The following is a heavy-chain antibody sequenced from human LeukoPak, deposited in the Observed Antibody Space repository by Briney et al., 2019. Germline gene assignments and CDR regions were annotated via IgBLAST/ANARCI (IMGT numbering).Heavy chain of an antibody. J-gene: IGHJ4*02. Sequence: PGGSLRLSCAASGFTFSSYAMSWVRQAPGKGLEWVSAISGSGGSTYYADSVKGRFTISRDNSKNTLYLQMNSLRAEDTAVYYCARVRGYCASTTCQAYYFDYWGQGTLVTVPS. CDR1: GFTFSSYA. V-gene: IGHV3-23*01. CDR2: ISGSGGST. CDR3: ARVRGYCASTTCQAYYFDY. D-gene: IGHD2-2*01.